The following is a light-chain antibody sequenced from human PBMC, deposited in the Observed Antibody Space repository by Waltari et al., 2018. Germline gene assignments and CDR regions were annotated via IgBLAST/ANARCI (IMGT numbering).Light chain of an antibody. Sequence: DIQMTQSPSSLSASVGDRVTITCRASQSISSYLNWYQQQPGKAPTLLIYAASSLQSGVPSRFSGSGSGTDFTLTISSLQPEDFATYYCQQSYSTPPNTFGQGTKLEIK. J-gene: IGKJ2*01. CDR1: QSISSY. V-gene: IGKV1-39*01. CDR2: AAS. CDR3: QQSYSTPPNT.